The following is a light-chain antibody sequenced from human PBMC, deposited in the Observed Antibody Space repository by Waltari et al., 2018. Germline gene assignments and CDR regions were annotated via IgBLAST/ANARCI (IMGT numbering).Light chain of an antibody. V-gene: IGLV3-19*01. Sequence: SSELTQDPAVSVALGQTVRITCQGDSLRSYYESWYQQKPGQAPVLVIYGKNNRPSGIPDRFSGSSSGNTASLTITGAQAEDEADYYCNSRDSSGNRVFGGGTKLTVL. CDR1: SLRSYY. CDR3: NSRDSSGNRV. CDR2: GKN. J-gene: IGLJ3*02.